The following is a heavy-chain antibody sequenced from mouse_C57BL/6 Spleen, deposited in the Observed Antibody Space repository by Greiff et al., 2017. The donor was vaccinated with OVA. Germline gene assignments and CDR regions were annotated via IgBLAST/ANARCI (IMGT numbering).Heavy chain of an antibody. CDR3: TRWDGTDY. V-gene: IGHV1-15*01. Sequence: QVQLKESGAELVRPGASVTLSCKASGYTFTDYEMHWVKQTPVHGLEWIGAIDPETGGTAYNQKFKGKAILTADKSSSTAYMELRSLTSEDSAVYYCTRWDGTDYWGQGTTLTVSS. CDR2: IDPETGGT. D-gene: IGHD1-1*01. J-gene: IGHJ2*01. CDR1: GYTFTDYE.